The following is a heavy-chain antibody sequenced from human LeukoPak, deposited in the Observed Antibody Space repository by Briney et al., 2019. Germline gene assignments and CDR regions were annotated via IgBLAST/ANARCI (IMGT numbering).Heavy chain of an antibody. V-gene: IGHV3-48*01. CDR3: ARDDDYNPLVH. D-gene: IGHD4/OR15-4a*01. Sequence: GSLRLSCAASGFTFSSSYMNWVRQAPGKGLEWVSYISSSSSTIYYADSVKGRFTISRDNAKNSLYLQMNSLRAEDTAVYYCARDDDYNPLVHWGQGTLVTVSS. J-gene: IGHJ4*02. CDR2: ISSSSSTI. CDR1: GFTFSSSY.